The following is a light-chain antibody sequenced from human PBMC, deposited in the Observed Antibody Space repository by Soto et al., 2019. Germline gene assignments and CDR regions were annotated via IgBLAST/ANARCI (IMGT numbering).Light chain of an antibody. Sequence: IQMYQSPSSLSASLGDGVTVTCRASQKIHNFVSWYQQKPGQAPKLLIFLASTLESGVPSRFGGSGSGTDFTLSISSLQREDFATYYCQQSYITPPGTLGQGTKVDI. V-gene: IGKV1-39*01. CDR1: QKIHNF. CDR2: LAS. CDR3: QQSYITPPGT. J-gene: IGKJ1*01.